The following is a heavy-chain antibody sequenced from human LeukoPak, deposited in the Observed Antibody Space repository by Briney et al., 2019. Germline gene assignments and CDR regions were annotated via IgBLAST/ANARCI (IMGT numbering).Heavy chain of an antibody. CDR3: ANQIAEGGTPFAY. Sequence: GGSLRLSCAASGLTFSSYAMSCGRQSRGEWLEWVSSISGSGGSTYYADSVEGRYTISRDNSKNTRYLQMNNLIYEHTTLHQCANQIAEGGTPFAYWGQGPLVPVSS. CDR1: GLTFSSYA. CDR2: ISGSGGST. V-gene: IGHV3-23*01. D-gene: IGHD6-13*01. J-gene: IGHJ4*02.